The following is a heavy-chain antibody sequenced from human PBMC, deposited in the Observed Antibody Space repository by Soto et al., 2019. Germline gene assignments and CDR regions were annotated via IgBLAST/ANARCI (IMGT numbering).Heavy chain of an antibody. CDR2: INAGNGKT. CDR1: GYIFTNYA. J-gene: IGHJ5*02. CDR3: ASDYEKYCSGGSCYWSLNWFDP. D-gene: IGHD2-15*01. Sequence: ASVKVSCKASGYIFTNYAIHWVRQAPGQRLEWMGWINAGNGKTKYSQNFQGRVTITRDTSASIAYMELSSLRSDDTAVYYCASDYEKYCSGGSCYWSLNWFDPWGQGTLVTVSS. V-gene: IGHV1-3*01.